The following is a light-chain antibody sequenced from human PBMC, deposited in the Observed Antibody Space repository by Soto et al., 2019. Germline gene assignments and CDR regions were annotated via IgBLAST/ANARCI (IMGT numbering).Light chain of an antibody. CDR2: DAS. J-gene: IGKJ2*01. CDR3: QQYGNLPFT. CDR1: QSVSNTF. Sequence: EIVLMQSPSTLSLSPGERATLSCRASQSVSNTFLSWYQQKPGQAPSLLFFDASSRATGIPDRFSGSGSGTDFTLTISRLEPEDFAVYFCQQYGNLPFTFGQGTKLEI. V-gene: IGKV3-20*01.